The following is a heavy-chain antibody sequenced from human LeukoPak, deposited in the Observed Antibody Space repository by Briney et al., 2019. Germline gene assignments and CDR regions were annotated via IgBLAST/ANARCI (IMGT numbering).Heavy chain of an antibody. D-gene: IGHD3-10*01. CDR3: ARDCYGSGSYLFGGNFDY. J-gene: IGHJ4*02. Sequence: SQTLSLTCAISGDSVSSNSAAWNWIRQSPSRGLEWLGRTYYRSKWYNDYAVSVKSRITINPDTSKNQFSLQLNSVTPEDTAVYYCARDCYGSGSYLFGGNFDYLGQGTLVTVSS. CDR1: GDSVSSNSAA. V-gene: IGHV6-1*01. CDR2: TYYRSKWYN.